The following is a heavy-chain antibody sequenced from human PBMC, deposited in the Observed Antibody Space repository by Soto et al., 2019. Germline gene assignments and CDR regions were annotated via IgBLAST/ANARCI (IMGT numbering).Heavy chain of an antibody. Sequence: GESLKISCMGSGYKVSTWHNFTSYWISWVRQMPGKGLEWMGRIDPSDSYTNYSPSFQGHVTISADKSISTAYLQWSSLKAPDTAMYYCAVSGYLWGSYRQPFVGSPIKYGMDVWGQGTTVTVSS. CDR2: IDPSDSYT. D-gene: IGHD3-16*02. CDR1: GYKVSTWHNFTSYW. J-gene: IGHJ6*02. CDR3: AVSGYLWGSYRQPFVGSPIKYGMDV. V-gene: IGHV5-10-1*01.